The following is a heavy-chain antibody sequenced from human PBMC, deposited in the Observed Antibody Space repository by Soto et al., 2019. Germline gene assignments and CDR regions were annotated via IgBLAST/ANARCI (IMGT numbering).Heavy chain of an antibody. CDR1: GFTFSSYW. CDR2: IKQDGSEE. V-gene: IGHV3-7*01. D-gene: IGHD6-13*01. Sequence: EVQLVESGGGLVQPGGSLRLSCVDSGFTFSSYWMSWVLQAPVKGLEWVGNIKQDGSEENYVDSVKGRFTISRDNAKNSMYLQVNSLRVEDTAVYYCARIAASGRGWDVWGQGTTVVVSS. J-gene: IGHJ6*02. CDR3: ARIAASGRGWDV.